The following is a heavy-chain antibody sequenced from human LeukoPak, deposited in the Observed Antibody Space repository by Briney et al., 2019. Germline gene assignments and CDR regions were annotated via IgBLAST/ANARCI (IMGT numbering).Heavy chain of an antibody. J-gene: IGHJ6*03. CDR3: ARVSKPGWFDYYYMDV. D-gene: IGHD3-10*01. CDR2: VLSDGSDQ. CDR1: GFTFNSYA. Sequence: PGGSLRLSCAASGFTFNSYAMKWVRQAPGKGLEWLAVVLSDGSDQYYGDSVPGRFTVSRDNSKNTLYLQMDNLRFEDTAVYYCARVSKPGWFDYYYMDVWGKGTTVIVSS. V-gene: IGHV3-30*04.